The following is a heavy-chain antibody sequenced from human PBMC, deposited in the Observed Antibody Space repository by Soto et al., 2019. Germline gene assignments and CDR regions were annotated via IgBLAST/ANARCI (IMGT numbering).Heavy chain of an antibody. Sequence: EVQLVESGGGVVQPGGSLRLTFAASGFTLSSYWMTWVRQAPGKGLEWVANINQDGSEIYYVDSVKGRFTISRDNAKNSVYLQMNGLRAEDSAMYYCARAVAAVGSYWGQGTLVTVSS. J-gene: IGHJ4*02. CDR3: ARAVAAVGSY. CDR2: INQDGSEI. V-gene: IGHV3-7*01. CDR1: GFTLSSYW. D-gene: IGHD6-13*01.